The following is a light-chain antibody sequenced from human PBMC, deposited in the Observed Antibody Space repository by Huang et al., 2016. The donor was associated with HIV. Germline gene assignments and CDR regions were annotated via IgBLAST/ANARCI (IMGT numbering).Light chain of an antibody. V-gene: IGKV3-15*01. CDR3: QQYNNWPPEDT. CDR2: GAS. J-gene: IGKJ2*01. Sequence: ERVMTQSPATLSVSPGERATLSCRASQSVSSNLAWYQQKPGQAPRLLIYGASTRATGIPARCSGSGSGTEFTLTISSLQSEDFAVYYCQQYNNWPPEDTFGQGTKLEIK. CDR1: QSVSSN.